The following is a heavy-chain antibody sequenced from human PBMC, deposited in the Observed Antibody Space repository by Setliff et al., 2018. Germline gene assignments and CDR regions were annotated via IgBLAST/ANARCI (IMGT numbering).Heavy chain of an antibody. D-gene: IGHD3-22*01. CDR1: GFTFSSYA. J-gene: IGHJ4*02. CDR3: AGGGTYSSGPLDY. Sequence: GESLKISCAASGFTFSSYAMHWVRQAPGKGLEYVSSISSSGGNIYYANSVKGRFIISRDNSKSTLFLQMGSLRAEDMSVYYCAGGGTYSSGPLDYWGQGILVTVSS. V-gene: IGHV3-64*01. CDR2: ISSSGGNI.